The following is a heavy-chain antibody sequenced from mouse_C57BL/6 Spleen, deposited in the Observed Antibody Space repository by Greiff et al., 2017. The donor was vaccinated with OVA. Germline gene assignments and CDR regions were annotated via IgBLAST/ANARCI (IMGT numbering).Heavy chain of an antibody. CDR1: GYTFTSYW. J-gene: IGHJ4*01. D-gene: IGHD2-2*01. Sequence: VQLVESGAELVRPGTSVKLSCKASGYTFTSYWMHWVKQRPGQGLEWIGVIDPSDSYTNYNQKFKGKATLTVDTSSSTAYMQLSSLTSEDSAVYYCATGGGYDNAMDYWGQGTSVTVSS. CDR2: IDPSDSYT. V-gene: IGHV1-59*01. CDR3: ATGGGYDNAMDY.